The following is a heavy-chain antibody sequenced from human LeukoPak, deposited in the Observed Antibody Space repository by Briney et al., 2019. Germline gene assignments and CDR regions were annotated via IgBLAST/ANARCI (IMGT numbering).Heavy chain of an antibody. CDR1: GFTFSDYY. CDR2: ISSSGSTI. Sequence: GGSLRLSCAASGFTFSDYYMSWIRQAPGKGLEWVSYISSSGSTIYYADSVKGRFTISRDNAKNSLNLHMNGLRAEDTAVYYCAREGYYASGSLYRAPNDYWGQGTLVTVSS. CDR3: AREGYYASGSLYRAPNDY. D-gene: IGHD3-10*01. J-gene: IGHJ4*02. V-gene: IGHV3-11*04.